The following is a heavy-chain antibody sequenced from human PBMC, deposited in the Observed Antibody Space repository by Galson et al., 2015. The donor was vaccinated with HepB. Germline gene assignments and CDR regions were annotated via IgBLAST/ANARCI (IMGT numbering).Heavy chain of an antibody. CDR3: ARDRQLYSATYSGSDY. V-gene: IGHV1-18*01. CDR2: ISAFNGNT. Sequence: SVKVSCKASGYTFTNYGITWVRQAPGQGLEWVGWISAFNGNTNYAQNLQGRVTLTTDTSTSTAYLELRSLRSDDAAVYYCARDRQLYSATYSGSDYWGQGALVTVSS. CDR1: GYTFTNYG. J-gene: IGHJ4*02. D-gene: IGHD1-26*01.